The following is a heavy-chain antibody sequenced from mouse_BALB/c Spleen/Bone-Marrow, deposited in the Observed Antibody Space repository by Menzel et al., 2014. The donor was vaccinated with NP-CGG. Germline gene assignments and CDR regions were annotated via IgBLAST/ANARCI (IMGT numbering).Heavy chain of an antibody. CDR2: INPSTGYT. J-gene: IGHJ1*01. V-gene: IGHV1-7*01. D-gene: IGHD3-1*01. Sequence: QVQLKESGAELAKPGASVKMSCKASGYTFXSYWMHWVKQRPGQGLEWIGYINPSTGYTEYNQEFKDKATLTADKSSSTAYMQLSSLTSEDSAVYYCARGLRYWYFDVWGAGTTVTVSS. CDR3: ARGLRYWYFDV. CDR1: GYTFXSYW.